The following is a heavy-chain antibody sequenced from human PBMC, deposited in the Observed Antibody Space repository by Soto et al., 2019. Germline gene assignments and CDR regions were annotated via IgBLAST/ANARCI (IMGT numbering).Heavy chain of an antibody. V-gene: IGHV4-61*02. D-gene: IGHD4-17*01. CDR3: ARVTTVTTSFPVPYYYGMDV. CDR1: GGSISSSSYY. CDR2: IYTSGST. Sequence: QLQLQESGPGLVKPSETLSLTCTVSGGSISSSSYYWSWIRQPAGKGLEWIGRIYTSGSTNYNPSLKSRVTMSVDTSKNQFSLKLSSVTAADTAVYYCARVTTVTTSFPVPYYYGMDVWGQGTTVTVSS. J-gene: IGHJ6*02.